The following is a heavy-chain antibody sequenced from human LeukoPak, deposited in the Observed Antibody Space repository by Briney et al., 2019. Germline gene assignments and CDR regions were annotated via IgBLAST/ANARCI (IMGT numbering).Heavy chain of an antibody. D-gene: IGHD2-2*01. CDR1: GGSISIYY. CDR2: IYNSGSST. CDR3: ARVEYQLLGRYYYYGLDV. V-gene: IGHV4-59*01. J-gene: IGHJ6*02. Sequence: PSETLSLTCTVSGGSISIYYWNWIRQPPGKGLEWIGYIYNSGSSTIYNPSLKSRVTMLIDTSKNQFSLKLSSVTAADTAMYYCARVEYQLLGRYYYYGLDVWGQGTTVTVSS.